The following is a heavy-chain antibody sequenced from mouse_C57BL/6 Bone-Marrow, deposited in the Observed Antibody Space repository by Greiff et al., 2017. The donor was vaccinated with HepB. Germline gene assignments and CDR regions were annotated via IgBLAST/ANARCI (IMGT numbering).Heavy chain of an antibody. CDR1: GYTFTDYN. CDR2: INPNNGGT. CDR3: AITGTRGFAY. V-gene: IGHV1-18*01. Sequence: EVKLVESGPELVKPGASVKIPCKASGYTFTDYNMDWVKQSHGKSLEWIGDINPNNGGTIYNQKFKGKATLTVDKSSSTAYMELRSLTSEDTAVYYCAITGTRGFAYWGQGTLVTVSA. D-gene: IGHD4-1*01. J-gene: IGHJ3*01.